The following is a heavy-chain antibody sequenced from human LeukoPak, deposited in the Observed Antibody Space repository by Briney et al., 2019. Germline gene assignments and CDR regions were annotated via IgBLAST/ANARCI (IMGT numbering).Heavy chain of an antibody. Sequence: GGSLRLSCAASGFTFSSYEMNWVRQAPGKGLEWVSYISSSGSTIYYADSVRGRFTISRDNAKNSLYLQMNSLRAEDTAVYYCASSRGSWPDYFDYWGQGTLVTVSS. CDR3: ASSRGSWPDYFDY. CDR2: ISSSGSTI. CDR1: GFTFSSYE. J-gene: IGHJ4*02. V-gene: IGHV3-48*03. D-gene: IGHD6-13*01.